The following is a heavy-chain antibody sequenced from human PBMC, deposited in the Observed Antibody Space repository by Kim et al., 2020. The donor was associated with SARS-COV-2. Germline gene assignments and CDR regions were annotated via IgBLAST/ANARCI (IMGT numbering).Heavy chain of an antibody. J-gene: IGHJ4*02. CDR3: ARQADYFDN. V-gene: IGHV5-51*01. CDR2: FYPGDYET. CDR1: GYKFTSAW. Sequence: GESLKISCQGSGYKFTSAWIAWVRQTPAKGLEWMAIFYPGDYETRYSPSFQGRVTISADKSNNTAYLQWSSLKASDSAMYYCARQADYFDNWGRGTLVTVAS.